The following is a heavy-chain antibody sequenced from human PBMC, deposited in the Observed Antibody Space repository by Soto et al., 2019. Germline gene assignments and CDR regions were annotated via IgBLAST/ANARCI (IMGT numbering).Heavy chain of an antibody. V-gene: IGHV4-34*01. D-gene: IGHD6-13*01. J-gene: IGHJ5*02. CDR3: ARHGYSSSWYWFDP. Sequence: PSETLSLTCAVYGGSCSGYYWSWIRQPPGKGLEWIGEINHSGSTNYNPSLKSRVTISVDTSKNQFSLKLSSVTAADTAVYYCARHGYSSSWYWFDPWGQGTLVTVSS. CDR2: INHSGST. CDR1: GGSCSGYY.